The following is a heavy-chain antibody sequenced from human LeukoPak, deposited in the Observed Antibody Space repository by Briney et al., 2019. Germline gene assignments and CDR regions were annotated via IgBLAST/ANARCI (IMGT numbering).Heavy chain of an antibody. CDR1: GGTFSSYA. CDR2: IIPIFGIA. Sequence: SVKVSCKASGGTFSSYAISWVRQAPGQGLEWMGRIIPIFGIANYAQKFQGRVTITADKSTSTAYMELSSLRSEDTAVYYCARDGGTTVISEYFDYWGQGTLVSVSS. D-gene: IGHD4-17*01. V-gene: IGHV1-69*04. J-gene: IGHJ4*02. CDR3: ARDGGTTVISEYFDY.